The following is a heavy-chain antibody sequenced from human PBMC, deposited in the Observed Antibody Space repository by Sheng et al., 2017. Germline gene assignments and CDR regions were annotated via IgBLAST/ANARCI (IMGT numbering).Heavy chain of an antibody. CDR1: GGTFSSYA. CDR3: ARDRASHIVAWDMDV. J-gene: IGHJ6*03. CDR2: IIPILGIA. V-gene: IGHV1-69*04. Sequence: QVQLVQSGAEVKKPGSSVKVSCKASGGTFSSYAISWVRQAPGQGLEWMGGIIPILGIANYAQKFQGRVTITADKSTSTAYMELSSLRSEDTAVYYCARDRASHIVAWDMDVWGKGTTVTVSS. D-gene: IGHD2-21*01.